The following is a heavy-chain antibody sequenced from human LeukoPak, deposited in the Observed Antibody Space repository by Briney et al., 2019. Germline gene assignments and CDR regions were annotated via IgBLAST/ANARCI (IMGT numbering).Heavy chain of an antibody. D-gene: IGHD1-26*01. CDR1: GGTFSSYA. Sequence: SVKVSCKASGGTFSSYAISWVRQAPGQGLEWMGGIIPIFGTANYAQKFQGRVTITADESTSTAYMELSSLRSENTAVYYCARGPPSGSYLIDYWSQGTLVTVSS. CDR3: ARGPPSGSYLIDY. V-gene: IGHV1-69*01. CDR2: IIPIFGTA. J-gene: IGHJ4*02.